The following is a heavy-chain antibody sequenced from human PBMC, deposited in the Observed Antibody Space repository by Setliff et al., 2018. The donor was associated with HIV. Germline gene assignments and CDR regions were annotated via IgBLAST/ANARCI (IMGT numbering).Heavy chain of an antibody. CDR1: GASISSNT. CDR2: IYNSVTT. D-gene: IGHD2-2*01. V-gene: IGHV4-59*01. Sequence: SETLSLTCIVSGASISSNTWSWIRQAPGKGLQWIGFIYNSVTTNYNPSLKSRVTMSLDTSKNQLSLKLTSVTAADTAVYYCARGGTSSNWFRAWGQGTLVTV. J-gene: IGHJ5*02. CDR3: ARGGTSSNWFRA.